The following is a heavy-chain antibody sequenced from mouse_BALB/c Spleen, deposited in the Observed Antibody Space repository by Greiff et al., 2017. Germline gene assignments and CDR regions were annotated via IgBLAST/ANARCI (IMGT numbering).Heavy chain of an antibody. V-gene: IGHV1-7*01. J-gene: IGHJ4*01. CDR2: INPSTGYT. Sequence: VQLVESGAELAKPGASVKMSCKASGYTFTSYWMHWVKQRPGQGLEWIGYINPSTGYTEYNQKFKDKATLTADKSSSTAYMQLSSLTSEDSAVYYCAFHYYGSPYAMDYWGQGTSVTVSS. CDR1: GYTFTSYW. CDR3: AFHYYGSPYAMDY. D-gene: IGHD1-1*01.